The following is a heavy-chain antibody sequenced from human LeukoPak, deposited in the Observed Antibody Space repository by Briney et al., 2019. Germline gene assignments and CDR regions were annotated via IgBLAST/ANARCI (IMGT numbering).Heavy chain of an antibody. Sequence: PSQTLSLTCAVSGGSISSGGYSWSWIRQPPGKGLEWIGYIYHSGSTYYNPSLKSRVTISVDRSKNQFSQKLSSVTAADTAVYYCASERTVDTAMVTWGQGTLVTVSS. J-gene: IGHJ4*02. CDR2: IYHSGST. CDR1: GGSISSGGYS. D-gene: IGHD5-18*01. CDR3: ASERTVDTAMVT. V-gene: IGHV4-30-2*01.